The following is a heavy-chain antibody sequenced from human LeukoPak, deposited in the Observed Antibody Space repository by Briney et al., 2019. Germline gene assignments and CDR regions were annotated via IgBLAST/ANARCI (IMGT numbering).Heavy chain of an antibody. V-gene: IGHV3-23*01. CDR1: GFTFSTYA. D-gene: IGHD1-14*01. J-gene: IGHJ4*02. Sequence: GGSLRLSCAASGFTFSTYAMSWVRQAPGKGLEWVSTISVNGGDTFYPDSVKGRFIISRDNSKNTLFLQMNSLRAEDTAVYYCTTYNRDVPFDYWGQGTLVTVSS. CDR3: TTYNRDVPFDY. CDR2: ISVNGGDT.